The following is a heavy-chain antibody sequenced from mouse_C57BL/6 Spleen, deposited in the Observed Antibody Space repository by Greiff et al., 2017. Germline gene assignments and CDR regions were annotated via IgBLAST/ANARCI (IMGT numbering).Heavy chain of an antibody. V-gene: IGHV7-1*01. CDR2: SRNKANDYTT. Sequence: EVMLVESGGGLVQSGRSLRLSCATSGFTFSDFYMEWVRQAPGKGLEWIAVSRNKANDYTTEYSASVKGRFIVSRDTSQSILYLQMNALRTEDTAIYYCASDAWMDYWGQGTSVTVSS. CDR1: GFTFSDFY. J-gene: IGHJ4*01. CDR3: ASDAWMDY.